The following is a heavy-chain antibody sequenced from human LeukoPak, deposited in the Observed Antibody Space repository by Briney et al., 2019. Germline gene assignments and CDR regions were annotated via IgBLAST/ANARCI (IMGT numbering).Heavy chain of an antibody. CDR2: INPSGGST. CDR1: GYTFTSYY. D-gene: IGHD3-22*01. CDR3: ATVTGEDSSGYYFLTYFDY. V-gene: IGHV1-46*01. J-gene: IGHJ4*02. Sequence: ASVKVFCKASGYTFTSYYMHWVRQAPGQGLEWMGIINPSGGSTSYAQKFQGRVTMTEDTSTDTAYMELSSLRSEDTAVYYCATVTGEDSSGYYFLTYFDYWGQGTLVTVSS.